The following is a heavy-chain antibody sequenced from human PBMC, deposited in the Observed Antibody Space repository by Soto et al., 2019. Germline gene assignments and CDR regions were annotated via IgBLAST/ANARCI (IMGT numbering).Heavy chain of an antibody. Sequence: LRLSCTASGFTFGDYAMSWVRQAPGKGLEWVGFIRSKAYGGTTEYAASVKGRFTISRDDSKSIAYLQMNSLKTEDTAVYYCTTPKEHYYYYGMDVWGQGTTVTV. CDR1: GFTFGDYA. CDR2: IRSKAYGGTT. CDR3: TTPKEHYYYYGMDV. J-gene: IGHJ6*02. V-gene: IGHV3-49*04.